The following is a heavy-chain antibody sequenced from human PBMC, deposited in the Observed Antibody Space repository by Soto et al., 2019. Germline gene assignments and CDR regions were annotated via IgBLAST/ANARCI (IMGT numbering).Heavy chain of an antibody. CDR1: GFTFSSYG. V-gene: IGHV3-33*06. CDR2: IWYDGSNK. CDR3: AKDTLATRQAYAFDI. D-gene: IGHD5-12*01. Sequence: GGSLRLSCAASGFTFSSYGMHWVRQAPGKGLEWVAVIWYDGSNKYYADSVKGRFTISRDNSKNTLYLQMNSLRAEDTAVYYCAKDTLATRQAYAFDIWGQGTMVTVSS. J-gene: IGHJ3*02.